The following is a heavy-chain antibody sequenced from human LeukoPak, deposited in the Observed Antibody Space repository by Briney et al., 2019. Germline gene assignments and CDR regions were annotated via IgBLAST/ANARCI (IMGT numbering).Heavy chain of an antibody. CDR2: IYHSGST. CDR3: ARGLTSSDWYFDL. V-gene: IGHV4-4*02. J-gene: IGHJ2*01. Sequence: SETPSLTCAVSGGSISSSNWWSWVRQPPGKGLEWIGEIYHSGSTNYNPSLRSRVTISVDTSKNQFSLKLSSVTAADTAVYYCARGLTSSDWYFDLWGRGTLVTVSS. D-gene: IGHD4/OR15-4a*01. CDR1: GGSISSSNW.